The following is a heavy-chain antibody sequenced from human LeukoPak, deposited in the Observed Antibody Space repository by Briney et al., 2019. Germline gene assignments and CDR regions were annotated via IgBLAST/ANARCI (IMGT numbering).Heavy chain of an antibody. D-gene: IGHD4-23*01. J-gene: IGHJ4*02. CDR2: IYTTGGT. CDR3: ARDRTYGGNSGFDY. Sequence: SETLSLTCTVSGGSISSYYWSWVRQPAGKGLEWIGRIYTTGGTNYNPSLKSRVTMSVDTSKNQFSLNLTSVTAADTAVYYCARDRTYGGNSGFDYWGRGTLVTVSS. CDR1: GGSISSYY. V-gene: IGHV4-4*07.